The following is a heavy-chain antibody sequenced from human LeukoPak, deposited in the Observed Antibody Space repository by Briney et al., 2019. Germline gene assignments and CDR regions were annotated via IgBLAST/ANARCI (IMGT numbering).Heavy chain of an antibody. D-gene: IGHD2-15*01. V-gene: IGHV1-18*01. J-gene: IGHJ4*02. CDR2: ISANNGNT. CDR1: GYTFTSYG. Sequence: ASVKVSCNAPGYTFTSYGISWVRQAPGQGLEWMGWISANNGNTNYAQKFQGRLTMTTDTSTNTAYMELRSLRPDDTAVYYCARDFFHGHCSGLTCFLLDSWGQGSLVTVSS. CDR3: ARDFFHGHCSGLTCFLLDS.